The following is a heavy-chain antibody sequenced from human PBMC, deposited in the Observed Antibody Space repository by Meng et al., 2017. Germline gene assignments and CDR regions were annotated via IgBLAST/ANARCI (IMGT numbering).Heavy chain of an antibody. CDR1: GYTFTSYA. V-gene: IGHV7-4-1*02. CDR3: ARVHDRRWLQFSSLPVYFDY. J-gene: IGHJ4*02. Sequence: QGEVVQSGSELKKPGASVKVSCKASGYTFTSYAMNWVRQAPGQGLEWMGWINTNTGNPTYAQGFTGRFVFSLDTSVSTAYLQISSLKAEDTAVYYCARVHDRRWLQFSSLPVYFDYWGQGTLVTVSS. CDR2: INTNTGNP. D-gene: IGHD5-24*01.